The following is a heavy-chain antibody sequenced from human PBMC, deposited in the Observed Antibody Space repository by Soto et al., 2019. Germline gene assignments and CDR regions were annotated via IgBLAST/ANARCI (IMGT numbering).Heavy chain of an antibody. Sequence: GASVKVSCKASGYTFTSYGISRVRQAPGQGLEWMGWISAYNGNTNYAQKLQGRVTMTTDTSTSTAYMELRSLRSDDTAVYYCARDGDITIFGVVIIAYYGMDVWGQGTTVTVSS. D-gene: IGHD3-3*01. J-gene: IGHJ6*02. CDR3: ARDGDITIFGVVIIAYYGMDV. CDR2: ISAYNGNT. V-gene: IGHV1-18*04. CDR1: GYTFTSYG.